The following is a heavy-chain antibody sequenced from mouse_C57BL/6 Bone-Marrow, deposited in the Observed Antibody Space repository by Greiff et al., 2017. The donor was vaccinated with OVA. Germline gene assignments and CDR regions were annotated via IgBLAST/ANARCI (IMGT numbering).Heavy chain of an antibody. V-gene: IGHV1-15*01. CDR1: GYTFTDYE. Sequence: QVQLQQSGAELVRPGASVTLSCKASGYTFTDYEMHWVKQTPVHGLEWIGAIDPETGGPAYNQKFKGKAILTADKSSSTAYMELRSLTSEDSAVYYCTKGSSSSCFDVWGTGTTVTVSS. CDR3: TKGSSSSCFDV. D-gene: IGHD1-1*01. J-gene: IGHJ1*03. CDR2: IDPETGGP.